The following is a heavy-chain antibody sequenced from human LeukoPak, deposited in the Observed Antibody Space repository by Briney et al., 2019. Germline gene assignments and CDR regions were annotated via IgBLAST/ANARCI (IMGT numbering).Heavy chain of an antibody. J-gene: IGHJ4*02. CDR2: IIPTFGTA. Sequence: RGASVNVSCKASGGTFSSYAISWVRQAPGQGLEWMGGIIPTFGTANYAQKFQGRVTITADESTSTAYMELSSLRSEDTAVYYCARGETPYGDYTDTYYFDYWGQGTLVTVSS. CDR3: ARGETPYGDYTDTYYFDY. CDR1: GGTFSSYA. V-gene: IGHV1-69*13. D-gene: IGHD4-17*01.